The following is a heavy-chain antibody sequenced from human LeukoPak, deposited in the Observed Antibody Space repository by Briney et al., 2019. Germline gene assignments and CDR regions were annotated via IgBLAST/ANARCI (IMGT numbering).Heavy chain of an antibody. CDR3: ARGTTGSFDY. V-gene: IGHV3-21*01. D-gene: IGHD4-17*01. J-gene: IGHJ4*02. CDR2: ISSSSSYI. CDR1: GFTLSSYA. Sequence: GGSLRLSFAVSGFTLSSYAMSWVRQAPGKGLEWVSSISSSSSYIYYADSVKGRFTISRDNAKNSLYLQMNSLRAEDTAVYYCARGTTGSFDYWGQGTLVTVSS.